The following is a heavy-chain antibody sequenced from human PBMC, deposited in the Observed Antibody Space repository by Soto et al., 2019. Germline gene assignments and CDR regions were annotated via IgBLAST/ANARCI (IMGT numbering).Heavy chain of an antibody. Sequence: ASVKVSCKASGYTFTSYYMHWVRQAPGQGLEWMGIINPSGGSTSYAQKFQGRVTMTRDTSTSTVYMELSSLRSEDTAVYYCARYAGGVWSGSGMDVWGQGTTVTAP. V-gene: IGHV1-46*01. CDR1: GYTFTSYY. D-gene: IGHD3-3*01. CDR3: ARYAGGVWSGSGMDV. CDR2: INPSGGST. J-gene: IGHJ6*02.